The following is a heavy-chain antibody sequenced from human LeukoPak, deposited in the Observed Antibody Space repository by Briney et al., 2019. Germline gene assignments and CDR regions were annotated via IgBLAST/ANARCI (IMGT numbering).Heavy chain of an antibody. CDR1: GGSISSGGYY. V-gene: IGHV4-30-2*01. CDR2: IYHSGST. D-gene: IGHD6-6*01. Sequence: SETLSLTCTVSGGSISSGGYYWSWIRQPPGKGLEWIGYIYHSGSTYYNPSLKSRVTISVDRSKNQFSLKLSFVTAADTAVYYCARVDSSSSVDYWGQGTLVTVSS. CDR3: ARVDSSSSVDY. J-gene: IGHJ4*02.